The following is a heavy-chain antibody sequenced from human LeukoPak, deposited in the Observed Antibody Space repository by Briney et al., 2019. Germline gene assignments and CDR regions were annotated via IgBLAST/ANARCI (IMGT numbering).Heavy chain of an antibody. CDR1: GFTFGDYA. D-gene: IGHD1-26*01. CDR2: IRSEAYGGTT. Sequence: PGRSLRLSCAASGFTFGDYAMSWVRQAPGKGLEWVGFIRSEAYGGTTEYAASVKGRFTISRDDSKSIAYLQMNSLKTEDTAVYYCTTHLGAPYYFDYWGQGTLVTVSS. J-gene: IGHJ4*02. V-gene: IGHV3-49*04. CDR3: TTHLGAPYYFDY.